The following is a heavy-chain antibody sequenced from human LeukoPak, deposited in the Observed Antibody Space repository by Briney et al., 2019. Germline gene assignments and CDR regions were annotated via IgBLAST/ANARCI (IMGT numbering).Heavy chain of an antibody. J-gene: IGHJ4*02. D-gene: IGHD6-19*01. CDR1: GFTFGSHS. CDR2: ISGDSHHI. Sequence: PGGSLRLSCAGSGFTFGSHSLNWVRQAPGKGLEWVSSISGDSHHIFYADSVKGRFTISRDNAKNSLYLQMNSLKAEDTAVYYCAKFETVAVIVMDFWGQGTLVTASS. CDR3: AKFETVAVIVMDF. V-gene: IGHV3-21*01.